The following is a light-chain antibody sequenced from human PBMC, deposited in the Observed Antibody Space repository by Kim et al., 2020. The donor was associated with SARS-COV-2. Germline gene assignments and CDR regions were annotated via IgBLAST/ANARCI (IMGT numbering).Light chain of an antibody. CDR3: SSYAGTNNLV. V-gene: IGLV2-8*01. CDR2: EVS. CDR1: SSDVGAYNY. Sequence: QSSTISCTRTSSDVGAYNYVSWYQQQPGNAPKLIIYEVSKRPSGVPDRFSGSKSGNTASLAVSGLQTEDEADYYCSSYAGTNNLVFGGGTQLTVL. J-gene: IGLJ2*01.